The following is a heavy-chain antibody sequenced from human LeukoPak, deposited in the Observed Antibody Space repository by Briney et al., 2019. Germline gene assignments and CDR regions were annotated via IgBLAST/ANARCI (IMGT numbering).Heavy chain of an antibody. CDR3: AKEPGGMEWLLSNWFDP. CDR1: GFTFSSYG. V-gene: IGHV3-30*02. CDR2: IRYDGSNK. Sequence: GGSLRLSCAASGFTFSSYGMHWVRQAPGKGLEWVAFIRYDGSNKYHADSVKGRFTISRDNSKNTLYLQMNSLRAEDTAVYYCAKEPGGMEWLLSNWFDPWGQGTLVTVSS. J-gene: IGHJ5*02. D-gene: IGHD3-3*01.